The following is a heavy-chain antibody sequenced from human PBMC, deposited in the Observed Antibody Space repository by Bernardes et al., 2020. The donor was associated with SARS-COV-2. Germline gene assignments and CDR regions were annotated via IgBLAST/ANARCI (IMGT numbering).Heavy chain of an antibody. D-gene: IGHD3-16*01. CDR2: ISYDGSHT. CDR1: GFIFRNYG. J-gene: IGHJ4*02. CDR3: AKDYAGPSSHLDY. V-gene: IGHV3-30*18. Sequence: GGSLRLSCAASGFIFRNYGIHWVRQAPGKGLEWVAVISYDGSHTDYADSVKGRFTISRDNSKNTLYLQMNSLTADDTAVYYCAKDYAGPSSHLDYWGQGTLVTVSS.